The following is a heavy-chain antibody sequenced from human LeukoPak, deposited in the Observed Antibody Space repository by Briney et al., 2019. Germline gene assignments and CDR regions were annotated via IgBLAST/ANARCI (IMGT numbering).Heavy chain of an antibody. D-gene: IGHD3-10*01. CDR3: ARLSGSGHIDY. CDR2: IYYSGST. CDR1: GGSISSDY. V-gene: IGHV4-59*12. J-gene: IGHJ4*02. Sequence: SETLSLTCTVSGGSISSDYWSWIRQPPGKGLEWIGYIYYSGSTYYNPSLKSRVTISVDTSKNQFSVKLSSVTAADTAVYYCARLSGSGHIDYWGQGTLVTVSS.